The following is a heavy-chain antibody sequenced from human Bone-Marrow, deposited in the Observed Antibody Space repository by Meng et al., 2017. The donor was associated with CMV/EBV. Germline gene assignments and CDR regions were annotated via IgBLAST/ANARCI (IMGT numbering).Heavy chain of an antibody. CDR1: GYTFTGYY. CDR3: ARDDSGSYYGTVDH. J-gene: IGHJ4*02. D-gene: IGHD1-26*01. V-gene: IGHV1-2*02. Sequence: ASVKVSCKASGYTFTGYYIHWVRQAPGQGLEWVGWINPESGETNYARQFQGRVTMTRDTSISTVFMELRRVRLDDTAVFYCARDDSGSYYGTVDHWGQGSLVTVSS. CDR2: INPESGET.